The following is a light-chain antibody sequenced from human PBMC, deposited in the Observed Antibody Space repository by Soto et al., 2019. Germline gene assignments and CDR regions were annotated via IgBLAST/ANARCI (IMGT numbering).Light chain of an antibody. J-gene: IGLJ2*01. CDR1: NSNIGRNT. V-gene: IGLV1-44*01. CDR3: AAWDDSLSGVV. Sequence: QSVLTQPPSASGTPGQRVTISCSGSNSNIGRNTVNWYQQLPGAAPNLLIYSNSERPSGVPDRFSGSKSGTSASLAISGLRSEDEADYYCAAWDDSLSGVVFGGGTKVTVL. CDR2: SNS.